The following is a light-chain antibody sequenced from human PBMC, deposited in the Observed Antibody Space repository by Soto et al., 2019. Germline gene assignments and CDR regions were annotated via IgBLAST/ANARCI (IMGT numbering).Light chain of an antibody. CDR1: QSISRN. CDR3: QQRSNWPPKIT. CDR2: GTS. J-gene: IGKJ1*01. V-gene: IGKV3-11*01. Sequence: EIVMTQSPATLSVSPGEGGTLSCRASQSISRNLAWYQQKPGQAPRLLIYGTSNRATGIPARFSGSGSGTDFTLTISSLEPEDFAVYYCQQRSNWPPKITFGQGTKVDIK.